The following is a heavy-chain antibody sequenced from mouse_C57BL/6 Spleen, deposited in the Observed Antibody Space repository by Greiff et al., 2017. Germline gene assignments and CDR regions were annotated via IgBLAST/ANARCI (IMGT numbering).Heavy chain of an antibody. D-gene: IGHD1-1*01. CDR1: GYTFTSYG. CDR2: IYPRSGNT. Sequence: QVQLQQSGAELARPGASVKLSCKASGYTFTSYGISWVKQRPGQGLEWIGEIYPRSGNTYYNEKFKGKATLTADISSSTAYMELRSLTSEDSAVYFCGRGAVVATGAMDYWGKGTSVTVSS. CDR3: GRGAVVATGAMDY. J-gene: IGHJ4*01. V-gene: IGHV1-81*01.